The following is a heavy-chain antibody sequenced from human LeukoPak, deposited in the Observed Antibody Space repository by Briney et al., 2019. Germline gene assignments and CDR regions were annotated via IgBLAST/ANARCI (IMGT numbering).Heavy chain of an antibody. CDR2: ISGSGGST. Sequence: GGSLRLSCAASGFTFSSYARSWVHQAPGKGLEWVSAISGSGGSTYYADSVKGRFTISRDNSKNTLYLQMNSLRAEDTAVYYCAKDGGYGSGSYYSNNWFDPWGQGTLVTVSS. D-gene: IGHD3-10*01. J-gene: IGHJ5*02. CDR3: AKDGGYGSGSYYSNNWFDP. V-gene: IGHV3-23*01. CDR1: GFTFSSYA.